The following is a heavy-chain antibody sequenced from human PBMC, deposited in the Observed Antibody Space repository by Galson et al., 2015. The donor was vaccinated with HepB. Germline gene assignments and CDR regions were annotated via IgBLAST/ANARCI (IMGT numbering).Heavy chain of an antibody. CDR3: ATAITMVRGVIPYYFDY. Sequence: SVKVSCKASGYTFTSYAMHWVRQAPGQRLEWMGWINAGNGNTKYSQKFQGRVTITRDTSASTAYMELSSLRSEDTAVYYCATAITMVRGVIPYYFDYWGQGTLVTVSS. CDR2: INAGNGNT. V-gene: IGHV1-3*01. J-gene: IGHJ4*02. CDR1: GYTFTSYA. D-gene: IGHD3-10*01.